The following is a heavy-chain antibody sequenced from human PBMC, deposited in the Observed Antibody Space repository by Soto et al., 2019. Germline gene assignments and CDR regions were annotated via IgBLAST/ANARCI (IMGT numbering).Heavy chain of an antibody. CDR1: GFTFSSYG. D-gene: IGHD5-18*01. Sequence: SLRLSCAASGFTFSSYGMHWVRQAPGKGLEWVAVISYDGSNKYYADSVKGRFTISRDNSKNTLYLQMNSLRAEDTAVYYCAKDGRGYSYGYVDYWGQGTLVTVSS. CDR2: ISYDGSNK. J-gene: IGHJ4*02. CDR3: AKDGRGYSYGYVDY. V-gene: IGHV3-30*18.